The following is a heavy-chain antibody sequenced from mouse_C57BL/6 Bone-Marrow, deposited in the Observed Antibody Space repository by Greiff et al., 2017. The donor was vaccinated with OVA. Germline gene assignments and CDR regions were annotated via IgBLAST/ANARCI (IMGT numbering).Heavy chain of an antibody. CDR2: IYPRSGNT. CDR3: ASLYGNYGAMDY. D-gene: IGHD2-1*01. V-gene: IGHV1-81*01. J-gene: IGHJ4*01. Sequence: VKLMESGAELARPGASVKLSCKASGYTFTSYGISWVKQRTGQGLEWIGEIYPRSGNTYYNEKFKGKATLTADKSSSTAYMELRSLTSEDSAVYFCASLYGNYGAMDYWGQGTSVTVSS. CDR1: GYTFTSYG.